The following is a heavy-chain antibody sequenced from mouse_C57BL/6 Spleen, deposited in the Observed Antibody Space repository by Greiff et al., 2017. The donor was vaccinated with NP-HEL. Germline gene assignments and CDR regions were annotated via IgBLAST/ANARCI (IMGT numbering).Heavy chain of an antibody. V-gene: IGHV1-66*01. Sequence: VQGVESGPELVKPGASVKISCKASGYSFTSYYIHWVKQRPGQGLEWIGWIYPGSGNTKYNEKFKGKATLTADTSSSTAYMQLSSLTSEDSAVYYCARDDRYFDYWGQGTTLTVSS. D-gene: IGHD2-12*01. CDR2: IYPGSGNT. CDR1: GYSFTSYY. CDR3: ARDDRYFDY. J-gene: IGHJ2*01.